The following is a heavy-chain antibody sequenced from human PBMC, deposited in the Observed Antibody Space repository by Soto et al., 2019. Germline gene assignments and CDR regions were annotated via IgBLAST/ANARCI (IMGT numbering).Heavy chain of an antibody. J-gene: IGHJ6*04. CDR1: EFTFISYG. CDR2: ISSSSSYI. V-gene: IGHV3-21*01. CDR3: AGYCSSTSCPGDYYGMDV. D-gene: IGHD2-2*01. Sequence: GSLRLSCAASEFTFISYGVNLVRQAQGKRLEWVSSISSSSSYIYYADSVKGRFTISRDNAKNSLYLQMNSLRAEDTAVYYCAGYCSSTSCPGDYYGMDVWGKGTTVTVS.